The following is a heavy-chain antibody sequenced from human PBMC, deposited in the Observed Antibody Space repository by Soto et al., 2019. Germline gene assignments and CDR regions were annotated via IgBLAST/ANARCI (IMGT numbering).Heavy chain of an antibody. V-gene: IGHV3-23*01. D-gene: IGHD3-16*02. J-gene: IGHJ4*02. Sequence: GGSLRLSCAASGFTFSSYAMSWVRQAPGKGLEWVSAISGSGGSTYYADSVKGRFTISRDNSKNTLYLQMNSLRAEDTAVYYCARSYDYVWGSYRPNFDYWGQGTLVTVSS. CDR2: ISGSGGST. CDR3: ARSYDYVWGSYRPNFDY. CDR1: GFTFSSYA.